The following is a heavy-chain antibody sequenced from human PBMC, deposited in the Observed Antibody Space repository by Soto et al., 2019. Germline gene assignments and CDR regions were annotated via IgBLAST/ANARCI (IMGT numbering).Heavy chain of an antibody. CDR1: GYTFTDYW. Sequence: GESLKISCKHSGYTFTDYWIGWVRQMPGKGLEWVGIMYPADSNTRYSPSFQGQVTISADKSISTAYLQWSVLKASDTAMYYCARLDCSPSHCLYYFDVWGQGTLVTVSS. V-gene: IGHV5-51*01. D-gene: IGHD2-15*01. J-gene: IGHJ4*02. CDR2: MYPADSNT. CDR3: ARLDCSPSHCLYYFDV.